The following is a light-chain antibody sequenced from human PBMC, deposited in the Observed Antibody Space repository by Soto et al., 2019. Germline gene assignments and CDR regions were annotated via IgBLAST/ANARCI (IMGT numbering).Light chain of an antibody. CDR3: SSYSSSGPV. J-gene: IGLJ3*02. Sequence: QSALTQPASVSGSPGQSITISCTGTSSDVGGYNYVSWYQHHPGNPGKAPKLMIFEVSNRPSGVSNRFSGSKSGNTASLTISGLLAEDEADYYCSSYSSSGPVFGGGTQLTVL. V-gene: IGLV2-14*01. CDR1: SSDVGGYNY. CDR2: EVS.